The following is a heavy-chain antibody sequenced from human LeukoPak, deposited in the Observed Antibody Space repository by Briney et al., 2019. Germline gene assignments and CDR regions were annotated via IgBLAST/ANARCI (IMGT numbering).Heavy chain of an antibody. CDR2: INPSGGST. J-gene: IGHJ4*02. CDR3: ARGSPLAYCGGDCYDFDY. Sequence: ASVKVSCKASRYTFTSYYMHWVRQAPGQGLEWMGIINPSGGSTSYAQKFQGRVTMTRDTSTSTVYMELSSLRSEDTAVYYCARGSPLAYCGGDCYDFDYWGQGTLVTVSS. CDR1: RYTFTSYY. V-gene: IGHV1-46*01. D-gene: IGHD2-21*02.